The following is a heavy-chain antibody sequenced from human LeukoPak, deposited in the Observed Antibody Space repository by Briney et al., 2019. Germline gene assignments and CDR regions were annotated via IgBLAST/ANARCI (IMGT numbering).Heavy chain of an antibody. CDR1: GGTFSSYA. CDR3: ATDSAGWYSGGFDY. Sequence: GASVKVSFKASGGTFSSYAISWVRQAPGQGLEWMGGIIPIFGTANYAQKFQGRVTITADESTSTAYMELSSLRPEDTAVYYCATDSAGWYSGGFDYWGQGTLVTVSS. CDR2: IIPIFGTA. J-gene: IGHJ4*02. D-gene: IGHD6-19*01. V-gene: IGHV1-69*13.